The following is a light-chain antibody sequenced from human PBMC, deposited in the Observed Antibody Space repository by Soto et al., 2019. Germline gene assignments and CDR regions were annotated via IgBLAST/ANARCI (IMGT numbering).Light chain of an antibody. CDR3: QQYGSSPKT. J-gene: IGKJ1*01. CDR2: AAS. V-gene: IGKV3-20*01. Sequence: EIVLTQSPGTLSLSPGERATLSCRASQSVSSSYLAWYQQKPGQAPRLLLYAASSRATGIPDRFSGSGSGTDFTLTISRLEPEDFAVYYCQQYGSSPKTFGQGTKVDIK. CDR1: QSVSSSY.